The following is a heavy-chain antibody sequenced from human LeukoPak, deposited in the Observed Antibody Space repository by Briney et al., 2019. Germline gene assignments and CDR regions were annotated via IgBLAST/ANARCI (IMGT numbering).Heavy chain of an antibody. CDR3: ARGYSYAGFDY. D-gene: IGHD5-18*01. J-gene: IGHJ4*02. V-gene: IGHV4-30-2*01. CDR1: GGSISSGGYS. CDR2: ICHSGST. Sequence: SETLSLTCAVSGGSISSGGYSWSWIRQPPGKGLEWIGYICHSGSTYYNPSLKSRVTISVDRSKNQFSLKLSSVTAADTAVYYCARGYSYAGFDYWGQGTLVTVSS.